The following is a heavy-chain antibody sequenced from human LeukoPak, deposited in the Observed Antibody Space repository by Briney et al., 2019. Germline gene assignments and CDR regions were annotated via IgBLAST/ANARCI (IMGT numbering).Heavy chain of an antibody. CDR3: ARDGSSGSGSWFDP. Sequence: GGSLRLSCAASGFTFSSYAMHWVRQAPGKGLEWVAVISYDGSNKYYADSVKGRFTISRDNYKNTLYMQMNSLRAEDTAVYYCARDGSSGSGSWFDPWGQGTLVTVSS. J-gene: IGHJ5*02. V-gene: IGHV3-30*04. CDR1: GFTFSSYA. CDR2: ISYDGSNK. D-gene: IGHD6-19*01.